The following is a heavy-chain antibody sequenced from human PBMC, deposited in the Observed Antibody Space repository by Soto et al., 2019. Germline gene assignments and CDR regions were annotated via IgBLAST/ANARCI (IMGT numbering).Heavy chain of an antibody. CDR1: GDSVSSNSAA. D-gene: IGHD5-12*01. V-gene: IGHV6-1*01. CDR2: TYYRSKWYN. Sequence: SQTLSLTCAISGDSVSSNSAAWNWIRQSPSRGLEWLGRTYYRSKWYNDYAVSVKSRITINPDTSKNQFSLQLNSVTPEDTAVYYCARDLSRDGYNYAPYFDYWGQGTLVTVSS. CDR3: ARDLSRDGYNYAPYFDY. J-gene: IGHJ4*02.